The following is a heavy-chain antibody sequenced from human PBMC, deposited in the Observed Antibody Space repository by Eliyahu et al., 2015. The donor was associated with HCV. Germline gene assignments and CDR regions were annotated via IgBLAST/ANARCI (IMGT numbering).Heavy chain of an antibody. V-gene: IGHV2-70*04. Sequence: QVTLKESGPAVVKPTQTLTLTCTVAGFSLTTSGMRMSWIRQSPGKAPEWLARIDWNGDTSYKTFLKTRLTVSRDTSENQVVLTMTNMDPVDTGTYYCARVPTGSYSDSTGYYVNDAFDVWGQGTVVTVSS. CDR2: IDWNGDT. J-gene: IGHJ3*01. CDR3: ARVPTGSYSDSTGYYVNDAFDV. D-gene: IGHD3-22*01. CDR1: GFSLTTSGMR.